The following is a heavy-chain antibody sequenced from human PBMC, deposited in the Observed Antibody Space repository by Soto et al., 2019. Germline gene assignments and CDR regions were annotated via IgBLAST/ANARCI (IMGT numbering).Heavy chain of an antibody. Sequence: EVQLLESGGGLVQPGGSLRLSCAASVFTSSTYAMNWVRQAPGRGLERLSVIVGDASSTDYADSVKGRFIISRDNSKNTLYLQMNYLRADDTAVYYCAKDLRPDGRYDLDYWGQGTLVTVSP. CDR2: IVGDASST. CDR3: AKDLRPDGRYDLDY. V-gene: IGHV3-23*01. J-gene: IGHJ4*02. D-gene: IGHD3-3*01. CDR1: VFTSSTYA.